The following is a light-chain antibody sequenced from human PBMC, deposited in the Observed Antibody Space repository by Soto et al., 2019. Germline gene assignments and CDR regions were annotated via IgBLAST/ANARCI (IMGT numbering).Light chain of an antibody. CDR1: SSDVGGYNY. CDR2: DVS. CDR3: SSYSSSSTLV. J-gene: IGLJ2*01. V-gene: IGLV2-14*01. Sequence: QSVLTLPASVSGSPGQSITISCTGTSSDVGGYNYVSWYQQHPGKAPKLMIYDVSNRPSGVSNRFSGSKSGNTASLTISGLQAEDEADYYCSSYSSSSTLVFGGATKLTVL.